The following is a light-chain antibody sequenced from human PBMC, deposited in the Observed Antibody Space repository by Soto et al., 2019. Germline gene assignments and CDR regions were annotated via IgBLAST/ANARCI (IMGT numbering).Light chain of an antibody. Sequence: TVLPQSPETLSLSPGERSTLSFMSSHSIRXIFFAWYQQRPGQAPRPIIYGASSRATGIPDRFSGSGSGTDFTLTISRLEPEDFAVYYCQQYGSSPRTVGPGTKVDIK. CDR2: GAS. CDR1: HSIRXIF. J-gene: IGKJ1*01. V-gene: IGKV3-20*01. CDR3: QQYGSSPRT.